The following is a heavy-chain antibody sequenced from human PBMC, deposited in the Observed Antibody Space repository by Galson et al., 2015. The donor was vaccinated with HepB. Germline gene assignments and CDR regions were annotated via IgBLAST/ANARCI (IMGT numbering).Heavy chain of an antibody. D-gene: IGHD5-24*01. CDR1: GYTFTTCG. J-gene: IGHJ4*02. CDR3: GLSRAGYNRGY. V-gene: IGHV1-18*01. Sequence: SVKVSCKASGYTFTTCGITWVRQAPGQGLDWMGWISGYNGKTNYGQKFQGRLTMTTDTSTNTAHMELRSLRSDDTAVYYCGLSRAGYNRGYWGQGTLVTVSS. CDR2: ISGYNGKT.